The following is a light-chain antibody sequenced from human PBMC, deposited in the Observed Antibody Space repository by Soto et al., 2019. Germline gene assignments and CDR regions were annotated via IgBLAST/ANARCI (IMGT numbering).Light chain of an antibody. CDR3: QQYDNLPLT. Sequence: DIQMTQSPSSLSASVGDRVTITCQASQDISNYLNWYQQKPGKAPKLLIYDASNLETGVPSRLSGSGSGTDFTFTISILQPEDIATYYCQQYDNLPLTFGGGTKVEIK. CDR2: DAS. V-gene: IGKV1-33*01. CDR1: QDISNY. J-gene: IGKJ4*01.